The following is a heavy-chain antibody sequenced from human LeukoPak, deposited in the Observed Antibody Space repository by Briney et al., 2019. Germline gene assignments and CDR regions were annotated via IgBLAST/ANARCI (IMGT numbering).Heavy chain of an antibody. CDR2: IINDGSST. CDR1: GFNFKNYW. CDR3: ARVADGDKYGGRDY. D-gene: IGHD5-24*01. J-gene: IGHJ4*02. V-gene: IGHV3-74*01. Sequence: GGSLRLSCAASGFNFKNYWMHWVRQAPGKGLEWVSRIINDGSSTTYADSVKGRFTISRDNAKDTLCPQMNSLRVEDTAVYYCARVADGDKYGGRDYWGQGALVIVSS.